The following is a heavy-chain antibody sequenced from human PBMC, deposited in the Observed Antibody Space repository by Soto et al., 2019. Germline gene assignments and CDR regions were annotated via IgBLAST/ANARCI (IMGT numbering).Heavy chain of an antibody. J-gene: IGHJ6*04. CDR3: TKKGQYHDSSACGRDCYMDV. CDR2: IYWDDQK. V-gene: IGHV2-5*02. Sequence: QITLKESGPTLVKPTQTLTLTCTFSGFSFTTYGVGVGWIRQAPGKAPEWLALIYWDDQKTFRSSLESRLTITKDTSKDQVVLIITNMDPVDTATYYCTKKGQYHDSSACGRDCYMDVWGKGTTVTVSS. CDR1: GFSFTTYGVG. D-gene: IGHD2-2*01.